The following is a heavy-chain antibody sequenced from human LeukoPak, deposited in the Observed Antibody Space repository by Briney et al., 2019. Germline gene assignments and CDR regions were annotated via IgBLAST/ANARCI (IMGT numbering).Heavy chain of an antibody. CDR3: VKDRFGSFDP. CDR1: GFPFSDYA. D-gene: IGHD5-18*01. CDR2: ISPSPSHR. V-gene: IGHV3-23*01. Sequence: GGSLRLSCAASGFPFSDYAMTWVRQAPGKGLEWVAAISPSPSHRYYADFVGGRFTISRDNSKNALDLQMSSLRAEDTAVYYCVKDRFGSFDPWGQGTLVTVSS. J-gene: IGHJ5*02.